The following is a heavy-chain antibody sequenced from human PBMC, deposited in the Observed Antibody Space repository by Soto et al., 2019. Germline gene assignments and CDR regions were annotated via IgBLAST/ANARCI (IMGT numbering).Heavy chain of an antibody. J-gene: IGHJ4*02. CDR3: ARHGTLLIDY. D-gene: IGHD1-26*01. Sequence: SETLSLTCTVCGGSISSSSYYWGWIRQPPGKGLEWIGSIYYSGSTYYNPSLKSRVTISVDTSKNHFSLKLSSVTAADTAVYYCARHGTLLIDYWGQGTLVTVSS. CDR1: GGSISSSSYY. CDR2: IYYSGST. V-gene: IGHV4-39*01.